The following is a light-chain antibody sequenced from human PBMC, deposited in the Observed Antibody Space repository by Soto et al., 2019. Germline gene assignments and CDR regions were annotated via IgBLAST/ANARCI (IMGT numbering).Light chain of an antibody. CDR1: QSIGSW. Sequence: DIQMTQSPSTLSASVGDRVTITCRASQSIGSWLAWYQQKPGKAPKLLIYAASSLQSGVPSRFSGSGSGTDFTLTISSLQRDDFATYYCQQLNSYPFTFGQGTRLEIK. J-gene: IGKJ5*01. V-gene: IGKV1-5*01. CDR2: AAS. CDR3: QQLNSYPFT.